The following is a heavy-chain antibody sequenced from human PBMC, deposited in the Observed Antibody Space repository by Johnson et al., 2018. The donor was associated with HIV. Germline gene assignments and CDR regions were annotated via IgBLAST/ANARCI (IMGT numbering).Heavy chain of an antibody. Sequence: VQLVESGGGVVQPGRSLRLSCAASGFTFSSYAMHWVRQAPGKGLEWVAVISYDGSKKYHADSVKGRFTISRDNSKNTLYLQMNSLRAEDTAVYYCVKDGGANWYHAFDIWGQGTMVTVSS. CDR2: ISYDGSKK. CDR3: VKDGGANWYHAFDI. D-gene: IGHD1-1*01. CDR1: GFTFSSYA. J-gene: IGHJ3*02. V-gene: IGHV3-30*04.